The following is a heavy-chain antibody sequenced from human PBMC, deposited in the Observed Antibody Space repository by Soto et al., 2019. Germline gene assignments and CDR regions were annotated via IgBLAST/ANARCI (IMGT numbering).Heavy chain of an antibody. CDR3: ASLRFLEWSLDYFDY. CDR1: GGSISSGDYY. V-gene: IGHV4-30-4*01. CDR2: IYYSGST. D-gene: IGHD3-3*01. J-gene: IGHJ4*02. Sequence: SLTCTVSGGSISSGDYYWSWIRQPPGKGLEWIGYIYYSGSTYYNPSLKSRVTISVDTSKNQFSLKLSSVTAADTAVYYCASLRFLEWSLDYFDYWGQGTLVTVSS.